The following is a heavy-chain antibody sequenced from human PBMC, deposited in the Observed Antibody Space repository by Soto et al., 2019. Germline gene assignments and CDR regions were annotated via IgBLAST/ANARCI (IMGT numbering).Heavy chain of an antibody. CDR2: ISGSGGST. CDR3: AKARRRNVLLWFGELFPFDY. CDR1: GFTFSSYA. Sequence: GGSLRLSCAASGFTFSSYAMSWVRQAPGKGLEWVSAISGSGGSTYYADSVKGRFTISRDNSKNTLYLQMNSLRAEDTAVYYCAKARRRNVLLWFGELFPFDYWGQGTLVPSPQ. D-gene: IGHD3-10*01. J-gene: IGHJ4*02. V-gene: IGHV3-23*01.